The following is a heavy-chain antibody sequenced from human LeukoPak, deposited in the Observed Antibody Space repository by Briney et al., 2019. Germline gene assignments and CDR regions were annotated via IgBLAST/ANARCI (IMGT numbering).Heavy chain of an antibody. D-gene: IGHD5/OR15-5a*01. J-gene: IGHJ4*02. CDR1: GGTLSSYA. Sequence: SVTVSCKASGGTLSSYAISWVRQAPGQGLEWMGGIIPIFGTANYAQKFQGRVTITADESTSTAYMELSSLRSEDTAVYYCAIYERGYFDYWGQGTLVTVSS. CDR2: IIPIFGTA. CDR3: AIYERGYFDY. V-gene: IGHV1-69*13.